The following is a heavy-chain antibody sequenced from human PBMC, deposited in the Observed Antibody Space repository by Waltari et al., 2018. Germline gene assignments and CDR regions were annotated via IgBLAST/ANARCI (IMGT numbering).Heavy chain of an antibody. J-gene: IGHJ4*02. V-gene: IGHV3-23*01. CDR3: AKEPPSDRYFDY. Sequence: EVQLLESGGGLVQPGGSLRLSCTASGFTFSSYAMSWVRQAPGGVLWCVSAILAIGCSTYDADSVKGRFTIARDNSKNTLYLQMNSLRAEDTAVYYCAKEPPSDRYFDYWGQGTLVTVSS. CDR2: ILAIGCST. CDR1: GFTFSSYA.